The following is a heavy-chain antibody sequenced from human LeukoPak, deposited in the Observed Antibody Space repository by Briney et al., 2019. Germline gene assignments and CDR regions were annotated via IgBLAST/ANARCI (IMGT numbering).Heavy chain of an antibody. J-gene: IGHJ4*02. Sequence: ASVKVSCKASGYTFTSYYMHWVRQAPGQGLEWMGIINPSGGSTNYAQKFQERVTITRDMSTSTAYMELSSLRSEDTAVYYCAAAGSGSYYFDYWGQGTLVTVSS. V-gene: IGHV1-46*01. CDR3: AAAGSGSYYFDY. CDR2: INPSGGST. D-gene: IGHD6-19*01. CDR1: GYTFTSYY.